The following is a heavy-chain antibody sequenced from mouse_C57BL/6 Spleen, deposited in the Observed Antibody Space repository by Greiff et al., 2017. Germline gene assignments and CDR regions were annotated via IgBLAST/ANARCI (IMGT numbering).Heavy chain of an antibody. J-gene: IGHJ2*01. CDR1: GFTFSDYG. D-gene: IGHD1-1*01. CDR3: ARRGYYGSSLDY. V-gene: IGHV5-17*01. CDR2: ISSGSSTI. Sequence: EVQRGEEGGGGGKKVGKKHISCAASGFTFSDYGMHWVRQAPEKGLEWVAYISSGSSTIYYADTVKGQFTISRDNAKNTMFLRMTSLRSEDTALYYCARRGYYGSSLDYWGQGTTLAFSS.